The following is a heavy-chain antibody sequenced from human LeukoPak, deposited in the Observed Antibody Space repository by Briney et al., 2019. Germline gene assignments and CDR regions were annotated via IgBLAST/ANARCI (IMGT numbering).Heavy chain of an antibody. D-gene: IGHD6-19*01. CDR2: LSSRGDST. CDR1: GFTCNNLA. V-gene: IGHV3-23*01. Sequence: PGGSLRRSCAASGFTCNNLAMIWLRHAPERGLEWVSTLSSRGDSTYDADSVKGRFTISRDNSKNSLYLQMNNVRVEDTAVYYCAKGPRPDITVAHTVENWGQGTLVTVSS. CDR3: AKGPRPDITVAHTVEN. J-gene: IGHJ4*02.